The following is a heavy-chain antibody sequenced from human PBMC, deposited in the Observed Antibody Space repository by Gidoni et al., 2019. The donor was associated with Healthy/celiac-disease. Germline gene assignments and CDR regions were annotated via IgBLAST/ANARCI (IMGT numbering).Heavy chain of an antibody. V-gene: IGHV1-18*01. CDR1: GYTFTSYG. Sequence: QVQLLQSGAEVKKPGASVKVSCKASGYTFTSYGISWVRQAPGQGLEWMGWISAYNGNTNYAQKLQGRVTMTTDTSTSTAYMELRSLRSDDTAVYYCARSRIADCYDFWSGYSNCGGDAFDIWGQGTMVTVSS. CDR3: ARSRIADCYDFWSGYSNCGGDAFDI. J-gene: IGHJ3*02. CDR2: ISAYNGNT. D-gene: IGHD3-3*01.